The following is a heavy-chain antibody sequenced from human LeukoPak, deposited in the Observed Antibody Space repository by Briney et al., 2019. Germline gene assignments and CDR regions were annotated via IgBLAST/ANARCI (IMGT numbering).Heavy chain of an antibody. V-gene: IGHV1-2*02. CDR2: INPNSGGT. J-gene: IGHJ6*02. Sequence: GASVKVSCKASGYTFTGYYMHWVRQAPGQGLEWMGWINPNSGGTNYAQKFQGRVTMTRDTSISTAYMELNRLRSDDTAVYYCARSKPEGYYYYYGMDVWGQGTTVTVSS. CDR3: ARSKPEGYYYYYGMDV. CDR1: GYTFTGYY.